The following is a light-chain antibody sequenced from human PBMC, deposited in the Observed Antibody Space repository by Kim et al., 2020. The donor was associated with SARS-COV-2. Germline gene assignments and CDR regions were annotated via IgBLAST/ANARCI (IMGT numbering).Light chain of an antibody. V-gene: IGKV3-20*01. Sequence: EIVLTQSPGTLSLSPGERATLSCRASQSVSSSYLAWYQQKPGQAPRLLIYGASSRATGIPDRFSGIGSGTDFTLTISRLEPEDFAVYYCQQYGSSPRTFGQGTKLEI. J-gene: IGKJ2*01. CDR2: GAS. CDR3: QQYGSSPRT. CDR1: QSVSSSY.